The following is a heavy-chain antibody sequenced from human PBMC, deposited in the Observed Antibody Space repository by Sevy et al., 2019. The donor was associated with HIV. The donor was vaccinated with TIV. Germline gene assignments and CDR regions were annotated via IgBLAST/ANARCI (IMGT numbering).Heavy chain of an antibody. J-gene: IGHJ5*02. Sequence: ASVKVSCKASGYTFTGYYTHWVRQAPGQGLEWMGWINPNSGGTNYAQKFQGRVTMTRDTSISTAYMELSRLRSDDTAVYYCARGFYYYDSSGYYWPWGQGTLVTVSS. CDR3: ARGFYYYDSSGYYWP. D-gene: IGHD3-22*01. V-gene: IGHV1-2*02. CDR1: GYTFTGYY. CDR2: INPNSGGT.